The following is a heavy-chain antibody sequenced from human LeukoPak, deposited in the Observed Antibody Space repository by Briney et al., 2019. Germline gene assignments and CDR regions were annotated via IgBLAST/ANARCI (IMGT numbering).Heavy chain of an antibody. D-gene: IGHD3-10*01. CDR2: IYYSGST. V-gene: IGHV4-39*01. Sequence: SETLSLTCTVSGGSISSSSYYWGSIRHPPGKGLEWIGSIYYSGSTYYNPSLKSRVTISVDTSKNQFSLKLSSVTAADTAVYYCARRGGGFGELIDYWGQGTLVTVSS. CDR3: ARRGGGFGELIDY. CDR1: GGSISSSSYY. J-gene: IGHJ4*02.